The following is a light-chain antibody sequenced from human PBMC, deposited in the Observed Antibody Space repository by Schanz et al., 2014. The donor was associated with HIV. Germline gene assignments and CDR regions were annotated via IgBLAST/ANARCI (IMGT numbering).Light chain of an antibody. J-gene: IGLJ2*01. CDR1: SSDVGGYNY. CDR2: EVS. Sequence: QSALTQPPSASGSPGQSVTISCTGTSSDVGGYNYVSWYQQHPGKVPKLMIYEVSKRPSGVPDRFSGSKSGNTASLTISGLQAEDEGDYYCCSYAGSYTLFGGGTKLTVL. V-gene: IGLV2-11*02. CDR3: CSYAGSYTL.